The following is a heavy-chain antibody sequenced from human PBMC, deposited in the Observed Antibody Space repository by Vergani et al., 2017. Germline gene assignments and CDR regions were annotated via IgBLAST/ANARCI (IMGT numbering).Heavy chain of an antibody. J-gene: IGHJ3*02. CDR1: GGSISSSSYY. CDR3: AGSSTTWRYAFDI. D-gene: IGHD2-2*01. Sequence: QLQLQESGPGLVKPSETLSLTCTVSGGSISSSSYYWGWLRQPPGKGLEWIGSIYYSGSTYYNPSLKSRVTISVDTSKIQFALKLSSVTAADTAVYYCAGSSTTWRYAFDIWGQGTMVTVSS. CDR2: IYYSGST. V-gene: IGHV4-39*07.